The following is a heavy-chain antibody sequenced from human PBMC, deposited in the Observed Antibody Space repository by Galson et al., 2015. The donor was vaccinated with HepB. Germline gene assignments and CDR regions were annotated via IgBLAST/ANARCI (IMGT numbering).Heavy chain of an antibody. CDR3: ARDLGGGGDSSGWYGNYYGMDV. D-gene: IGHD6-19*01. J-gene: IGHJ6*02. V-gene: IGHV1-18*04. CDR2: ISAYNGNT. Sequence: SVKVSCKASGYTFTSYGISWVRQAPGQGLEWMGWISAYNGNTNYAQKLQGRVTMTTDTSTSTAYMELRSLRSDDTAVYYCARDLGGGGDSSGWYGNYYGMDVWGQGTTVTVSS. CDR1: GYTFTSYG.